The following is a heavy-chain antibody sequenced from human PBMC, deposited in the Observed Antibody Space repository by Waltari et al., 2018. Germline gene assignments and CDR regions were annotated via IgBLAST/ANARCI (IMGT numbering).Heavy chain of an antibody. J-gene: IGHJ4*02. V-gene: IGHV3-23*01. D-gene: IGHD6-13*01. Sequence: EVQLLESGGGLVQPGGSLRLSCAASGFTFSSYAMSWVRQAPGKGLEWVSAISGIGGMSYYADSWQGRFTISIDNSMNTLYLQINSLRADDSAVYYFANVPGYSSIWYSSYYFYYCVQLTLVTVSS. CDR3: ANVPGYSSIWYSSYYFYY. CDR2: ISGIGGMS. CDR1: GFTFSSYA.